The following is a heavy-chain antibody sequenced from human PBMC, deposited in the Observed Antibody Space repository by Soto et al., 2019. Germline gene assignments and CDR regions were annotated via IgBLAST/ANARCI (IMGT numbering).Heavy chain of an antibody. CDR1: GDSVSSNSAA. CDR3: ARESDSSPIEMGSGMDV. Sequence: SQTLSLTCAISGDSVSSNSAAWNWIRQSPSSGLEWLGRTYYRSKWYNDYAVSVKSRITINPDTSKNQFSLQLNSVTPEDTAVYHCARESDSSPIEMGSGMDVWGQGTTVTVS. CDR2: TYYRSKWYN. D-gene: IGHD6-13*01. J-gene: IGHJ6*02. V-gene: IGHV6-1*01.